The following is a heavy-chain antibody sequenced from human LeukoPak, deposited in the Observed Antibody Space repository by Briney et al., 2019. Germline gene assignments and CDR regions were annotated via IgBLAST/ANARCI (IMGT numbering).Heavy chain of an antibody. V-gene: IGHV3-74*01. CDR3: TSGEVWYY. CDR1: GLSFRRDW. CDR2: ISKDGTST. D-gene: IGHD3-3*01. J-gene: IGHJ4*02. Sequence: GGSLRLSCTVSGLSFRRDWMYWVRQGPGKGLVYVPRISKDGTSTDYADSVKGRFTISRDNAKDTVYLQMTSLRADDTAMYYCTSGEVWYYWGQGTLVTVSS.